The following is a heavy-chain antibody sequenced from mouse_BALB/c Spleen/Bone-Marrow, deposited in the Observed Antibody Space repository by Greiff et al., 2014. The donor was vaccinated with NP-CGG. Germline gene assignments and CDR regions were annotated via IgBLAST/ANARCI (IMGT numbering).Heavy chain of an antibody. Sequence: DLVKPGASVKLCKASGYTFTSYWINWIKQRPGQGLEWIGRIPPGSGTTYYNEMFKDKATLTVDTSSTTAYIQLSSLSSEDSAVYFCARGSYYYGSSSPWFAYWGQGTLVTVSA. V-gene: IGHV1S41*01. J-gene: IGHJ3*01. D-gene: IGHD1-1*01. CDR1: GYTFTSYW. CDR3: ARGSYYYGSSSPWFAY. CDR2: IPPGSGTT.